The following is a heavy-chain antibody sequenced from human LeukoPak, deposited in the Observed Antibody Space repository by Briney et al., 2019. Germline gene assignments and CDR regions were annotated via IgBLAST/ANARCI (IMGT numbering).Heavy chain of an antibody. CDR3: ATRKLVDTAMVLDY. V-gene: IGHV1-69*13. CDR2: IIPIFGTA. CDR1: GGTFSSYA. J-gene: IGHJ4*02. D-gene: IGHD5-18*01. Sequence: ASVKVSCKASGGTFSSYAISWVRQAPGQGLEWMGGIIPIFGTANYAQKFQGRVTITADESTSTAYMELSSLRSEDTAVYYCATRKLVDTAMVLDYWGQGTLVTVSS.